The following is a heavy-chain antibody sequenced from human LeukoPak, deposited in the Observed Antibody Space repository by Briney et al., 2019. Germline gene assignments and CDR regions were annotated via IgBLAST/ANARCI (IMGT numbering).Heavy chain of an antibody. V-gene: IGHV3-30*02. D-gene: IGHD2/OR15-2a*01. J-gene: IGHJ4*02. CDR3: AKDSAKKYDDY. CDR1: GFTFNNYE. Sequence: PGGSLRLSCAASGFTFNNYEMHWVRQAPGKGLEWVAFIRYDEDDKYYADSVKGRFTISRENSKNTLYLQMNSLRAEDTAVYYCAKDSAKKYDDYWGQGTLVTVSS. CDR2: IRYDEDDK.